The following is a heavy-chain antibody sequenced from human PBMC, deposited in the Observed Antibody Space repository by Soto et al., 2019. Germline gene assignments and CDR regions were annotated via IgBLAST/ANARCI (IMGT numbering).Heavy chain of an antibody. CDR1: GGSIGSGDYY. V-gene: IGHV4-31*03. Sequence: QVQLQESGPGLVKPSQTLSLTCNVSGGSIGSGDYYWNWIRQHPGKGLEWIGYIYDSGSTFYNPSLKGRVTMSVDTSKNQLSLSLSSVTAADTAVYYCVSHSDSGDYYGRSSVDFWGQGTLVTVSS. D-gene: IGHD3-22*01. CDR2: IYDSGST. J-gene: IGHJ4*02. CDR3: VSHSDSGDYYGRSSVDF.